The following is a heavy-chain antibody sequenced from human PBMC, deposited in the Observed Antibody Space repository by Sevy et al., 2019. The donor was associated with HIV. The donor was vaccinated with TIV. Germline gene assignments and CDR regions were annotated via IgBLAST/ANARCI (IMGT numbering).Heavy chain of an antibody. Sequence: GGSLRLSCKPSGFTFISYAMSWVRQAPGKGLEWVSTIYGSSGGTYYADSVKGRFTISSVNSKNTLYLQMNSLRTEDTAVYYCAGGRYDSSGSFDAFDIWGQGTMVTVSS. CDR2: IYGSSGGT. CDR3: AGGRYDSSGSFDAFDI. J-gene: IGHJ3*02. D-gene: IGHD3-22*01. V-gene: IGHV3-23*01. CDR1: GFTFISYA.